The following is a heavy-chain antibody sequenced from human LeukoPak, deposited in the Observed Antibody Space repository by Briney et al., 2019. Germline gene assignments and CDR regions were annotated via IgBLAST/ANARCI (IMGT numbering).Heavy chain of an antibody. CDR1: GYTFTSFG. J-gene: IGHJ4*02. V-gene: IGHV1-18*04. CDR2: ISAYNGNT. D-gene: IGHD6-13*01. CDR3: ARARGSSWYFDY. Sequence: ASVKVSCKASGYTFTSFGISWVRQAPGQGLEWMGWISAYNGNTNYAQKLQGRVTMTTDTSTSTVYMELRSLTSDDTAVYYCARARGSSWYFDYWGQGTLVTVSS.